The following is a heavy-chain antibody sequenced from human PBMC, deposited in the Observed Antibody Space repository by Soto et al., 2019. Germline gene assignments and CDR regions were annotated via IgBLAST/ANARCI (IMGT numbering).Heavy chain of an antibody. D-gene: IGHD2-21*02. V-gene: IGHV3-33*01. CDR3: ARERSPDSNYYHYYVMDV. Sequence: LGGSLRLSCAASGFTFSSYGMHWVRQAPGKGLEWVAVIWYDGSNKYYADSVKGRFTISRDNSKNTLYLQMNSLRAEGTAVYYCARERSPDSNYYHYYVMDVRGQGTTVPVSS. J-gene: IGHJ6*02. CDR1: GFTFSSYG. CDR2: IWYDGSNK.